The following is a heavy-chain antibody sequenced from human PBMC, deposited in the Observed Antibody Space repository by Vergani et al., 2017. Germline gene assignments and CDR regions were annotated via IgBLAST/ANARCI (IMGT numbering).Heavy chain of an antibody. CDR2: TYYRSKWYN. V-gene: IGHV6-1*01. D-gene: IGHD3-3*01. CDR3: AKGGIFGVAGPSSPYYYYGMDV. CDR1: GDSVSSNSAA. J-gene: IGHJ6*02. Sequence: QVQLQQSGPGLVKPSQTLSLTCAISGDSVSSNSAAWNWIRQSPSRGLEWLGRTYYRSKWYNDYAVSVKSRITINPDTSKNQFSLQLNSVTPEDTAVYYCAKGGIFGVAGPSSPYYYYGMDVWGQGTTVTVSS.